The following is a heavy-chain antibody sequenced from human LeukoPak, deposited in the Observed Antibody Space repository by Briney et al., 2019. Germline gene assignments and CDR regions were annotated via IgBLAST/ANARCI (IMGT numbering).Heavy chain of an antibody. V-gene: IGHV3-21*01. D-gene: IGHD5-18*01. J-gene: IGHJ4*02. CDR2: ISSSSSYI. Sequence: GGSLRLSCAASGFTFSSYSMNWVRQAPGKGLEWVSSISSSSSYIYYADSVKGRFTISRDNATNSLYLQMNSLRAEDTAVYYCARDRGYSYGEFDYWGQGTLVTVSS. CDR3: ARDRGYSYGEFDY. CDR1: GFTFSSYS.